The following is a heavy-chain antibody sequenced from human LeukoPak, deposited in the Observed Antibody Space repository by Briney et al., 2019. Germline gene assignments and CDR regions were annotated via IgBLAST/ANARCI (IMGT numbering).Heavy chain of an antibody. J-gene: IGHJ3*02. CDR1: GFTFSSYG. Sequence: GGSLRLSCAASGFTFSSYGMHWVRQAPGKGLEWVASIRNDGSKKYNADSVKGQFTISRDNSKNTLYLQMNSLRAEDTAVYYCAKDATMIVVVITEDAFDIWGQGTMVTVSS. CDR2: IRNDGSKK. CDR3: AKDATMIVVVITEDAFDI. D-gene: IGHD3-22*01. V-gene: IGHV3-30*02.